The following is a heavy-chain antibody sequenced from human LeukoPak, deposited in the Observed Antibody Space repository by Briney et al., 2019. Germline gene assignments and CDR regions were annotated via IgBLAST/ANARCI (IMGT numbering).Heavy chain of an antibody. CDR3: ARGSGEDTAMVTPSDY. J-gene: IGHJ4*02. D-gene: IGHD5-18*01. CDR2: ISYSGST. V-gene: IGHV4-59*01. CDR1: GGSISNYY. Sequence: SETLSLTCTVSGGSISNYYWSWIRQPPGKGLEWIGYISYSGSTNHNPSLKSRVTISVDTSKNQFSLRLSSLTAADTAVYYCARGSGEDTAMVTPSDYWGQGTLVTVSS.